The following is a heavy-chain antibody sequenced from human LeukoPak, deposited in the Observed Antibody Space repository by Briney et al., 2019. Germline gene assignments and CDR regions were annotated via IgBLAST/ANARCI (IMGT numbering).Heavy chain of an antibody. CDR1: GYSISSGSY. V-gene: IGHV4-38-2*02. J-gene: IGHJ4*02. CDR2: IYHSGST. CDR3: ARDRGYSDY. Sequence: SETLSLTCAVSGYSISSGSYWGWIRQPPGKGLEWIGSIYHSGSTYYYPSLKSRVTISVDTSKNQFSLKVSSVTAADTAVYYCARDRGYSDYWGQGTLVTVSS.